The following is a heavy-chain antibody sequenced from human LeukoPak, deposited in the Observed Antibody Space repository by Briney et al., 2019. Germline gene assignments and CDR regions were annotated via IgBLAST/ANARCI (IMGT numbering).Heavy chain of an antibody. Sequence: RGYLRLSCAASGLAVSSNYMSCARQATVEELEWVSVIYSGGSTYYADSVKGRFTISRDNSKNTLYLQMNSLRAEDTAVYYCAKGIAVADSYYFDYWGQGTLVTVSS. CDR3: AKGIAVADSYYFDY. CDR2: IYSGGST. J-gene: IGHJ4*02. CDR1: GLAVSSNY. D-gene: IGHD6-19*01. V-gene: IGHV3-53*01.